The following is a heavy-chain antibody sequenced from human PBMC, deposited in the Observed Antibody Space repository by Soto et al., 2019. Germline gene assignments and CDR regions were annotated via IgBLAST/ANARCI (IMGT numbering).Heavy chain of an antibody. CDR2: IIPLFGTT. Sequence: GASVKVSCKASGGTFSSYTIAWVRQAPGQGLEWMGEIIPLFGTTNYVEKFQGRLTITADASTSTAYMELSSLRSEDTAMYYCARDSIAAAGTDYWGQGTLVTVPQ. CDR1: GGTFSSYT. D-gene: IGHD6-13*01. V-gene: IGHV1-69*13. J-gene: IGHJ4*02. CDR3: ARDSIAAAGTDY.